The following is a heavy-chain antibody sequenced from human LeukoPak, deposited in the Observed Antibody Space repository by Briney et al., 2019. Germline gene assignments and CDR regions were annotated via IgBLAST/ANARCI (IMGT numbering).Heavy chain of an antibody. D-gene: IGHD5-24*01. CDR3: TRWRLGGSNTDDGFDY. CDR2: ITGGGGGT. J-gene: IGHJ4*02. V-gene: IGHV3-23*01. CDR1: GFTFSTYA. Sequence: PGGSLRLSCVVSGFTFSTYAMSWVRQAPGKGLEWVSAITGGGGGTYYADSVKGRFTISRDNSKNTLYLQMNSLKTEDTAVYYCTRWRLGGSNTDDGFDYWGQGTLVTVSS.